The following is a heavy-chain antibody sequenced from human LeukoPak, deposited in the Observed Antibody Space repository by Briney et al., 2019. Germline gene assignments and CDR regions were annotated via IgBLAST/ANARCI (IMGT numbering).Heavy chain of an antibody. V-gene: IGHV3-48*04. J-gene: IGHJ6*03. CDR1: GFTFSSYA. Sequence: GGSLRLSCAASGFTFSSYAMSWVRQAPGKGLEWVSYISSSGSTIYYADSVKGRFTISRDNAKNSLYLQMNSLRAEDTALYYCAKDYGAVYYYYMDVWGKGTTVTISS. CDR2: ISSSGSTI. CDR3: AKDYGAVYYYYMDV. D-gene: IGHD4-17*01.